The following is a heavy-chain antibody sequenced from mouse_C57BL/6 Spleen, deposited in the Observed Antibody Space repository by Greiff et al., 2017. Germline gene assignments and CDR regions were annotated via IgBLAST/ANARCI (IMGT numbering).Heavy chain of an antibody. Sequence: VQLQQSGPELVKPGASVKISCKASGYSFTGYYMNWVKQSPEKSLEWIGEINPSTGGTTYNQKFKAKATLTVDKSSSTAYMQLKSLTSEDSAVYYCARAFSYYGSSYWYFDVWGTGTTVTVSS. D-gene: IGHD1-1*01. CDR2: INPSTGGT. CDR3: ARAFSYYGSSYWYFDV. CDR1: GYSFTGYY. V-gene: IGHV1-42*01. J-gene: IGHJ1*03.